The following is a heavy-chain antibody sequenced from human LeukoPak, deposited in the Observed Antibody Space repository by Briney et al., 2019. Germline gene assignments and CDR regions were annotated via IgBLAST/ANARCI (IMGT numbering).Heavy chain of an antibody. Sequence: PGGSLRLSCAASGFTFSSYEMNWVRQAPGKGLEWVSYISSSGSTIYYADSVKGRFTISRDNAKNSLYLQMNSLRAEDTAVYYCARRGSYCSSTSCRTPNYYFDYWGQGTLVTVSS. J-gene: IGHJ4*02. V-gene: IGHV3-48*03. D-gene: IGHD2-2*01. CDR1: GFTFSSYE. CDR2: ISSSGSTI. CDR3: ARRGSYCSSTSCRTPNYYFDY.